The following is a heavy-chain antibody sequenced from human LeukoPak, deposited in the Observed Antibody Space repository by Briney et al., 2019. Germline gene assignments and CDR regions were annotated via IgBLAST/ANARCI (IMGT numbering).Heavy chain of an antibody. V-gene: IGHV4-61*02. D-gene: IGHD3-10*01. CDR2: IYADGSS. CDR1: GGSVGSDNSY. CDR3: ARGYYYRT. J-gene: IGHJ4*02. Sequence: SETLSLTCTVSGGSVGSDNSYWNWIRQPAGKALEWIGRIYADGSSNYNPSLKSRVTILVDTSKNQFSLRLSSMTAADTAVYYCARGYYYRTWGLGTLVTASS.